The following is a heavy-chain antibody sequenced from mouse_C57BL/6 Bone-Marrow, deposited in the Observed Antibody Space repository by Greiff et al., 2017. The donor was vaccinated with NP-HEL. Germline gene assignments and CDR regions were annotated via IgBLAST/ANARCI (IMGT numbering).Heavy chain of an antibody. CDR1: GYTFTSYW. CDR2: IDPSDSYT. CDR3: ARGDYYGTPDY. V-gene: IGHV1-69*01. D-gene: IGHD1-1*01. J-gene: IGHJ2*01. Sequence: VQLQQPGAELVMPGASVKLSCKASGYTFTSYWMHWVKQRPGQGLEWIGEIDPSDSYTNYNQKFKVKSTLTVDKSSSTAYMQLSSLTSEDSAVYYCARGDYYGTPDYWGQGTTLTVSS.